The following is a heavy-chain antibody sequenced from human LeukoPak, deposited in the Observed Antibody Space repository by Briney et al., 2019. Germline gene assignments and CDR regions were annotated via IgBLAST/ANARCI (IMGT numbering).Heavy chain of an antibody. CDR3: ARRIAAASS. D-gene: IGHD6-13*01. CDR2: INTNTGNP. V-gene: IGHV7-4-1*02. CDR1: GYTFTSDA. Sequence: GASVKVSCKASGYTFTSDAINWVRQAPGQGLEWMGWINTNTGNPMYAQGFTGRFVFSLDTSVSTAYLQISSLKADDTAVYCCARRIAAASSWGQGTLVIVSS. J-gene: IGHJ5*02.